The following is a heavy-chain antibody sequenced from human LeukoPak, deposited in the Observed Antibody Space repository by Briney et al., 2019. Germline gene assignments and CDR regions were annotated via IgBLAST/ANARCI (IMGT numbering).Heavy chain of an antibody. CDR3: AKDEGDYGSGSYWGYFDY. J-gene: IGHJ4*02. V-gene: IGHV3-11*04. CDR1: GFTFSDYY. Sequence: PGGSLRLSCAASGFTFSDYYMSWIRQAPGKGLEWVSYISSSGSTIYYADSVKGRFTISRDNSKNTLYLQMNSLRAEDTAVYYCAKDEGDYGSGSYWGYFDYWGQGTLVTVSS. D-gene: IGHD3-10*01. CDR2: ISSSGSTI.